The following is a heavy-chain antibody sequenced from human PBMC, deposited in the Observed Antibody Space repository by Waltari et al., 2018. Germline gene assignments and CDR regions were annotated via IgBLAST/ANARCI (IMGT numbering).Heavy chain of an antibody. V-gene: IGHV4-61*09. D-gene: IGHD3-3*01. CDR2: SILGRT. Sequence: QVYLQESGPGLVEPSQTLSLTCRVFGVSVSTGSFYWTWIWPPAGKGLEWVGFSILGRTNYNPSLKSRVNISVDTSKNQFSLNLSSVTAADTAVYFCAASTVFGVVVDYWGQGTPVTVSS. CDR3: AASTVFGVVVDY. CDR1: GVSVSTGSFY. J-gene: IGHJ4*02.